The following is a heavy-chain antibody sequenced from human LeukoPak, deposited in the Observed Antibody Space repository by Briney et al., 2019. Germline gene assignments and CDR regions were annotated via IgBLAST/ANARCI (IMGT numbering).Heavy chain of an antibody. J-gene: IGHJ4*02. CDR2: ISSDGTT. CDR3: ARGTAGGVINWGIDY. D-gene: IGHD3-16*02. CDR1: GFTVSSNY. V-gene: IGHV3-66*01. Sequence: GGSLRLSCAASGFTVSSNYMSWVRQAPGKGLEWVSIISSDGTTYYADSVKGRFTISRHNSKNTLYLQMNSLRAEDTAVYYCARGTAGGVINWGIDYWGQGTLVTVSS.